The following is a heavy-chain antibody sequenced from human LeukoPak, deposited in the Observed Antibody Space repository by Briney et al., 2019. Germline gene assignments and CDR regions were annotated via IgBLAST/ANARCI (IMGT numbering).Heavy chain of an antibody. CDR3: ARGALDYFLDY. V-gene: IGHV3-30-3*01. J-gene: IGHJ4*02. CDR1: GFTFSSYP. CDR2: ISYDGSNK. D-gene: IGHD3-16*01. Sequence: GGSLRLSCAASGFTFSSYPIHWVRQAPGKGLEWVAVISYDGSNKYHADSVKGRFTISRDNSKNTVYLQMNSLRGEDTAVYYCARGALDYFLDYWGQGTLVTVSS.